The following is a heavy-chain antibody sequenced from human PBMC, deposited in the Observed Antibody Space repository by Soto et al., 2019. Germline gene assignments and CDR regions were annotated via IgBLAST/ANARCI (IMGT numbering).Heavy chain of an antibody. CDR2: IYHSGST. CDR1: GGSISSGGYS. D-gene: IGHD5-18*01. Sequence: PSETLSLTCAVSGGSISSGGYSWSWIRQPPGKGLEWIGYIYHSGSTYYNPSLKSRVTISVDRSKNQFSLKLSSVIAADTAVYYCARGQYSYGPDYWGQGTLVTVSS. J-gene: IGHJ4*02. V-gene: IGHV4-30-2*01. CDR3: ARGQYSYGPDY.